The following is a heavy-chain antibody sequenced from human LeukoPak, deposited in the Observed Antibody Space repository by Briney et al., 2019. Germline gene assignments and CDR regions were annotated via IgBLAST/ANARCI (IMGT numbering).Heavy chain of an antibody. V-gene: IGHV3-21*01. CDR2: ISSSSSYI. CDR1: GFTFSSYA. D-gene: IGHD4-17*01. Sequence: GGSLRLSCAASGFTFSSYAMSWVRQAPGKGLEWVSSISSSSSYIYYADSVKGRFTISRDNAKNSLYLQMNSLRAEDTAVYYCARSSDDYGDYLGYFDYWGQGTLVTVSS. J-gene: IGHJ4*02. CDR3: ARSSDDYGDYLGYFDY.